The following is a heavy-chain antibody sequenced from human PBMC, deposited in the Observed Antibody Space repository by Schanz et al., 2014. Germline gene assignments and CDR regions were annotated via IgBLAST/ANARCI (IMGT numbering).Heavy chain of an antibody. CDR2: IGSSSSRI. CDR3: VRDSFFAFDY. V-gene: IGHV3-48*04. Sequence: VASGGGLVQPGGSLRLSCAASGFTFSSNSMNWVRQAPGKGLEWISYIGSSSSRIDHADSVKGRFTVSRDNAKNSVYLQMNGLRVEDTAVYYCVRDSFFAFDYWGQGTLVTVSS. CDR1: GFTFSSNS. J-gene: IGHJ4*02. D-gene: IGHD3-3*01.